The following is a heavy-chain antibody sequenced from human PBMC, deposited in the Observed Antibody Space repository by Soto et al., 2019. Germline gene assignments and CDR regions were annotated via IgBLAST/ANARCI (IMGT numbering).Heavy chain of an antibody. J-gene: IGHJ6*03. D-gene: IGHD3-9*01. CDR2: IYYSGST. CDR1: GDSTTYSY. V-gene: IGHV4-59*08. Sequence: QVQLQESGPGQVKPSETLSLTCTVSGDSTTYSYWSWIRLLPGKGLEWVGYIYYSGSTSYNPSLRRRVIMSVDTSKRQFSLQLKSATAADTAIYYCARTVLGPDILADQFVDYYYYMDVWGQGTTVTVSS. CDR3: ARTVLGPDILADQFVDYYYYMDV.